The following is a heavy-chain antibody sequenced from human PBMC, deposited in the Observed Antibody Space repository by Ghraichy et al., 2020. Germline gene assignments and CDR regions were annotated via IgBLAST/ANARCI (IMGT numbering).Heavy chain of an antibody. CDR2: INPNSGGT. V-gene: IGHV1-2*02. D-gene: IGHD3-16*01. CDR1: GYTFTGYY. J-gene: IGHJ2*01. CDR3: ARDSDYVWGSPIGYFDL. Sequence: ASVKVSCKASGYTFTGYYMHWVRQAPGQGLAGMGWINPNSGGTNYAQKFQGRVTMTRDTSISTAYMELSRLRSDDTAVYYCARDSDYVWGSPIGYFDLWGRGTLVTVSS.